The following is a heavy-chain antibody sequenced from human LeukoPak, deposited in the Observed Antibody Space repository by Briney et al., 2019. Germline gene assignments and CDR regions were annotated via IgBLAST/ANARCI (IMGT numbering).Heavy chain of an antibody. D-gene: IGHD1-26*01. CDR2: MNPNSGNT. CDR1: GCTFTSYD. Sequence: ASVKVSCKASGCTFTSYDINWVRQAAGQGPEWMGWMNPNSGNTGYAQKFQGRVTMTRDTSINTAYMELTSLRSEDTAVYYCTRGRGSGSYGTGLDPWGQGSLVTVSS. CDR3: TRGRGSGSYGTGLDP. J-gene: IGHJ5*02. V-gene: IGHV1-8*01.